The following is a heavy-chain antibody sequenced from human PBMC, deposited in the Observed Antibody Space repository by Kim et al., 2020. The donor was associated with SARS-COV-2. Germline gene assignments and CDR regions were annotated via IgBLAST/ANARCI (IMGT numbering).Heavy chain of an antibody. J-gene: IGHJ3*02. V-gene: IGHV3-48*03. Sequence: GGSLRLSCAASGFTFSSYEMNWVRQAPGKGLEWVSYISSSGSTIYYADSVKGRFTISRDNAKNSLYLQMNSLRAEDTAVYYCAREAGCSSTSCPNSAFDIWGQGTMVTVSS. CDR3: AREAGCSSTSCPNSAFDI. CDR2: ISSSGSTI. D-gene: IGHD2-2*01. CDR1: GFTFSSYE.